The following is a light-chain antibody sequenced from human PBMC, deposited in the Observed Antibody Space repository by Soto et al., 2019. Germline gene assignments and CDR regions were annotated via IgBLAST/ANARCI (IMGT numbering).Light chain of an antibody. J-gene: IGKJ1*01. CDR2: SAS. V-gene: IGKV1-39*01. CDR3: LQSYSTPWT. CDR1: QSITTY. Sequence: DIQRTQSPSSLSASVGDRVTITCRASQSITTYLNWYQQKPGKAPKLLIYSASSLQSGVPSRFSGSGSGTEFTLTISSLQPEDFATYYCLQSYSTPWTFGQGTQVDIK.